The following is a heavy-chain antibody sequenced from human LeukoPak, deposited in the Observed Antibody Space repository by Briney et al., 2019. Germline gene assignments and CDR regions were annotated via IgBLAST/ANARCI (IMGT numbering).Heavy chain of an antibody. D-gene: IGHD1-7*01. V-gene: IGHV3-48*01. Sequence: PGGSLRLSCAASGFTFSTYSMNWVRQAPGKGLEWISYISSSSTTKYYADSVKGRFTISRDNAKNSLYLQMNSLRAEDTAVYYCPLELGEGFDYWGQGTLVTVSS. J-gene: IGHJ4*02. CDR3: PLELGEGFDY. CDR1: GFTFSTYS. CDR2: ISSSSTTK.